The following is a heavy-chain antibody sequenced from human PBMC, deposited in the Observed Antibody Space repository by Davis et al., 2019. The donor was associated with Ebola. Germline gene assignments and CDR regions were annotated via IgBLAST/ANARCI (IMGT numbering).Heavy chain of an antibody. J-gene: IGHJ3*02. CDR2: IKQDGSDK. Sequence: GESLKISCAASGFTFSSYWMTWVRQAPGKGLEWVAHIKQDGSDKYYVDSVKGRFTISRDNGKNSLYLQMNSLRDEDTAVYYCARDSSMVARQSDAFDIWGQGTMVTVSS. CDR1: GFTFSSYW. D-gene: IGHD6-6*01. V-gene: IGHV3-7*01. CDR3: ARDSSMVARQSDAFDI.